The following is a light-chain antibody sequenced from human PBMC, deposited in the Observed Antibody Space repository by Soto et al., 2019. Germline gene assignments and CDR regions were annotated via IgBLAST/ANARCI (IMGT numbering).Light chain of an antibody. J-gene: IGKJ3*01. CDR2: SAS. V-gene: IGKV1D-12*01. CDR3: QQANSFPRT. Sequence: DIQMTQSPSSVSASVGDRVTITCRASQDISVWLAWYQQKPGKAPKLLIYSASNLQTGVPSRFSGSGSGTEFTLTIRILQPEDFSTDFCQQANSFPRTFGPGNKVDSK. CDR1: QDISVW.